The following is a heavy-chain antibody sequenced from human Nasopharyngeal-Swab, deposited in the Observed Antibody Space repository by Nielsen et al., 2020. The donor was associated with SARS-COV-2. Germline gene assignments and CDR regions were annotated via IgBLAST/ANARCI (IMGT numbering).Heavy chain of an antibody. D-gene: IGHD6-19*01. Sequence: WIRQPPGKGLEWIGYIYYSGSTNYNPSLKSRVTISVDTSKNQFSLKLSSATAADTAVYYCARDRAWDSSGWDYYYGMDVWGQGTTVTVSS. CDR3: ARDRAWDSSGWDYYYGMDV. V-gene: IGHV4-59*01. CDR2: IYYSGST. J-gene: IGHJ6*02.